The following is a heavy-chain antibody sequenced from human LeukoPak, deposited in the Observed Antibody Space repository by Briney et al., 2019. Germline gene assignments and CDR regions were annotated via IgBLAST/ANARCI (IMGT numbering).Heavy chain of an antibody. D-gene: IGHD2-21*01. CDR3: APQLFRAGVHGLQR. V-gene: IGHV4-61*02. CDR2: IYSSGST. Sequence: PSETLSLTCTVSGDSISSNSYYWSWIRQPAGKGLEWIGRIYSSGSTNYNPSLKSRVTISVDTSKNQFSLKLSSVTAADTAVYFCAPQLFRAGVHGLQRWGQGTLVTVSS. CDR1: GDSISSNSYY. J-gene: IGHJ1*01.